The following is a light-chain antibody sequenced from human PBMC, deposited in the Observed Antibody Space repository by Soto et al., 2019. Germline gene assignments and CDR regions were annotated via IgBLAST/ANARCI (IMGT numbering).Light chain of an antibody. CDR1: QSISSW. CDR2: KAS. V-gene: IGKV1-5*03. J-gene: IGKJ1*01. Sequence: DIQMTPSPSTLSASVGDRVTITCRASQSISSWLAWYQHKPGKAPKLLIYKASSLESGVPSRFSGSGSGTEFTLTISTLQPEDFASYYCLQYNSHSWTFGQGTKVEIK. CDR3: LQYNSHSWT.